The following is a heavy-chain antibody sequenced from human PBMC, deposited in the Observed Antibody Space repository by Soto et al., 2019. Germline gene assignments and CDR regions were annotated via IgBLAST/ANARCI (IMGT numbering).Heavy chain of an antibody. CDR3: ARSRGYCSGGSCFCYYYGMDV. D-gene: IGHD2-15*01. CDR1: GFPLSTSGMC. Sequence: SGPTLVNPTQTLTLTCTFSGFPLSTSGMCVSWIRQPPVKALEWLALIDWDDDKYYSTSLKTRLTISKDTSKNQVVLTMTNMDPVDTATYYCARSRGYCSGGSCFCYYYGMDVWGQGTTVTVSS. V-gene: IGHV2-70*01. J-gene: IGHJ6*02. CDR2: IDWDDDK.